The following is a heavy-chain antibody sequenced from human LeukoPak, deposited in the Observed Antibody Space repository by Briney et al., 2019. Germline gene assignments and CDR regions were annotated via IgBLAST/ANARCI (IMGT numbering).Heavy chain of an antibody. V-gene: IGHV1-2*06. Sequence: ASVKVSCKASGYTFTGYYMHWVRQAPGQGLEWMGRINPNSGGTNYAQKFQGRVTMTRDTSISTAYMELSRLRSDDTAVYYCAREGWLQSDAFDIWGQGTMVTVSS. J-gene: IGHJ3*02. CDR2: INPNSGGT. CDR3: AREGWLQSDAFDI. D-gene: IGHD5-24*01. CDR1: GYTFTGYY.